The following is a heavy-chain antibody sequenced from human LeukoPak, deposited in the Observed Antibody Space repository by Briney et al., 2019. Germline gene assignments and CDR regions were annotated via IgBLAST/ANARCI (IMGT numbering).Heavy chain of an antibody. CDR1: GGSISSSSYY. CDR2: ISYSGST. Sequence: SETLSLTCTVSGGSISSSSYYWGWIRQPPGKGLEWIGNISYSGSTYYNPSLNSRVTISVDTSKNQFSLKLSSVTAADTAVYYCASSPVRYFDWLHKGGAFDIWGQGTMVTV. J-gene: IGHJ3*02. D-gene: IGHD3-9*01. V-gene: IGHV4-39*01. CDR3: ASSPVRYFDWLHKGGAFDI.